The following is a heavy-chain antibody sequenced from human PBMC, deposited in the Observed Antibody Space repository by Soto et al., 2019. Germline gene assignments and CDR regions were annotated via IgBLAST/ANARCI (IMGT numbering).Heavy chain of an antibody. CDR3: AKDFSSGYSRRWHFDL. CDR2: ILYDGSDQ. V-gene: IGHV3-30*18. D-gene: IGHD5-12*01. CDR1: GFTFSYFG. Sequence: QVQLVQSGGGVVQPGRSLRLSCAASGFTFSYFGMHWVRQAPGKGLEWVATILYDGSDQYYADSVRGRFTISRDNSNDTLDPQMNSLKPEDTAVYYCAKDFSSGYSRRWHFDLWGRGTLVAVSS. J-gene: IGHJ2*01.